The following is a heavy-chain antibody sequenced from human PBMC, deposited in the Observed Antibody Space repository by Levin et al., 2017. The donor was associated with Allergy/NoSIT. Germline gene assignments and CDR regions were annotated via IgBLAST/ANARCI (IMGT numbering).Heavy chain of an antibody. D-gene: IGHD4-17*01. J-gene: IGHJ1*01. CDR3: TRVTDYGDYDVPDT. Sequence: SETLSLTCTVSGDAMNSGTYYWGWIRQPPGKALEWIGYIHYRGTPFYHPSLKSRVSISIDTSKKEVSLSLTSVTAADTAMYYCTRVTDYGDYDVPDTWGQGTLVNVSS. CDR1: GDAMNSGTYY. CDR2: IHYRGTP. V-gene: IGHV4-30-4*01.